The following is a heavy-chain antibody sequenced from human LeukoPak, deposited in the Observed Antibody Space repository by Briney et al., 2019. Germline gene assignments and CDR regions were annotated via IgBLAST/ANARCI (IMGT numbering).Heavy chain of an antibody. V-gene: IGHV1-18*01. J-gene: IGHJ4*02. Sequence: ASVKVSCKSSGYTFTSYGISWVRQAPGQGLEWMGWISAYNGNTNYAQKLQGRVTMTTDTSTSTAYMELGSLRSDDTAVYYCARGVLSEWFGEGRFDYWGQGTLVTVSS. CDR1: GYTFTSYG. CDR2: ISAYNGNT. D-gene: IGHD3-10*01. CDR3: ARGVLSEWFGEGRFDY.